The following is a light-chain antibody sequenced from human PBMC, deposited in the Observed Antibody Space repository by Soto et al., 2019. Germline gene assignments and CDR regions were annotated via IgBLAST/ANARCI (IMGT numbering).Light chain of an antibody. J-gene: IGLJ2*01. Sequence: QSVLTQPPSASGTPGQTVTISCSGSRSNIGSNSVNWFQQLPGAVPKLLIFSNHQRPSGVPDRFSGSKSGTSASLAISGLQTEDEADYYCSAWDDSLVVVFGGGTKLTVL. CDR3: SAWDDSLVVV. CDR1: RSNIGSNS. CDR2: SNH. V-gene: IGLV1-44*01.